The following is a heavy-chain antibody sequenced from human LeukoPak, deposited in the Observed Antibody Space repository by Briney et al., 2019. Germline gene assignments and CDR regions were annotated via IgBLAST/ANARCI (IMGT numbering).Heavy chain of an antibody. CDR3: AKDSGEQQLVYYFDY. V-gene: IGHV3-33*06. CDR2: IWYDGGIK. Sequence: PGGSLRLSCVASGFSFGFNTYGMQWVRQTPGKGLEWVAVIWYDGGIKYYGDAVKGRFTISRDNSKNTLYLQMDSLRGEDTAVYYCAKDSGEQQLVYYFDYWGQGTLVTASS. CDR1: GFSFGFNTYG. D-gene: IGHD6-13*01. J-gene: IGHJ4*02.